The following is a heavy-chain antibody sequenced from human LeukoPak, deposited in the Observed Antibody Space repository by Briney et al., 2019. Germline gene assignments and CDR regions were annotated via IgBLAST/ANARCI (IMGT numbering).Heavy chain of an antibody. D-gene: IGHD1-26*01. CDR2: ISSSGRTF. CDR1: GFXFSSYE. J-gene: IGHJ4*02. V-gene: IGHV3-48*03. CDR3: ADSGSYSLY. Sequence: GGSLRLSCAASGFXFSSYEMNWVRQAPGKGLEWVSYISSSGRTFYYADSVKGRFTISRDNVKHSLYLQMNSLRVEDTAVYHCADSGSYSLYWGQGTLVTVSS.